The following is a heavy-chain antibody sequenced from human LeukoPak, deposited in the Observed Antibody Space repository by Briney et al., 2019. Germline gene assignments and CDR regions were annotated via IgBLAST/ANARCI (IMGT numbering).Heavy chain of an antibody. CDR2: ISGGGGST. Sequence: GGSLRLSCAASGFTFSSYATSWVRQAPGKGLEWVSAISGGGGSTYYADSVRGRFTISRDNSKNTLYLQMNSLRAEDTAVYYCAKEGFRYHYYMDVWGKGTTVTVSS. V-gene: IGHV3-23*01. CDR1: GFTFSSYA. D-gene: IGHD1-14*01. CDR3: AKEGFRYHYYMDV. J-gene: IGHJ6*03.